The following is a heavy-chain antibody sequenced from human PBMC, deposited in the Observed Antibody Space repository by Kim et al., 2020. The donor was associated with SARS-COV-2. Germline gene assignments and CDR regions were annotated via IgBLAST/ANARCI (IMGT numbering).Heavy chain of an antibody. CDR1: GFTFGDYA. J-gene: IGHJ2*01. D-gene: IGHD1-26*01. Sequence: GGSLRLSCAASGFTFGDYAMHWVRQAPGKGLEWVSGISWNSGSIGYADSVKGRFTISRDNAKNSLYLQMNSLRAEDTALYYCAKGYRWLKLDWYFDLWGRGTLVTVSS. CDR3: AKGYRWLKLDWYFDL. V-gene: IGHV3-9*01. CDR2: ISWNSGSI.